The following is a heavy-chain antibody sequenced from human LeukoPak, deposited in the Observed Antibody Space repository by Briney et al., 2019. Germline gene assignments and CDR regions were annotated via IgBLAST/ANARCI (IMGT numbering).Heavy chain of an antibody. V-gene: IGHV3-9*01. Sequence: GRSLRLSCAASGFTFDDYAMHWVRQAPGKGLEWVSGISWNSGSIGYADSVKGRFTISRDNAKNSLYLQMNSLRAEDTAVYYCARELSSSYAFDIWGQGTMVTVSS. D-gene: IGHD6-13*01. J-gene: IGHJ3*02. CDR3: ARELSSSYAFDI. CDR2: ISWNSGSI. CDR1: GFTFDDYA.